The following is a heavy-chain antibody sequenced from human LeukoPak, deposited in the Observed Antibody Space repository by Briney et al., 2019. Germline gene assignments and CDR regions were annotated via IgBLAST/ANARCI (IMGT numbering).Heavy chain of an antibody. CDR2: ISGSGGST. J-gene: IGHJ5*02. D-gene: IGHD6-19*01. CDR3: AKDTRILAVSRWFDP. V-gene: IGHV3-23*01. Sequence: PGGSLRLSCAASGSTFSSYAMSWVRQAPGKGLEWVSAISGSGGSTYYADSVKGRFTISRDNSKNTLYLQMNSLRAEDTAVYYCAKDTRILAVSRWFDPWGQGTLVTVSS. CDR1: GSTFSSYA.